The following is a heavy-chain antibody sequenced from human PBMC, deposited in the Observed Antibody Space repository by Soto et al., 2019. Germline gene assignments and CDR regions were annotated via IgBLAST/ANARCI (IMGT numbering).Heavy chain of an antibody. CDR1: GFTFSSYG. J-gene: IGHJ4*02. CDR3: ARDLTGVVVPEGYFDY. Sequence: PGGSLRLSCAASGFTFSSYGMHWVRQAPGKGLEWVAVIWYDGSNKYYADSVKGRFTISRDNSKNTLYLQMNSLRAEDTAVYYCARDLTGVVVPEGYFDYWGQGTLVTVSS. D-gene: IGHD3-22*01. CDR2: IWYDGSNK. V-gene: IGHV3-33*01.